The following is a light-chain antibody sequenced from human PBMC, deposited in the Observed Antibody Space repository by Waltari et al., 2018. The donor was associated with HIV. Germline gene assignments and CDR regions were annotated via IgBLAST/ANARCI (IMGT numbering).Light chain of an antibody. CDR1: NSHVEITS. V-gene: IGLV1-47*01. CDR2: AND. Sequence: QSVLTQPPSVSGTPGHRVTTSCSGPNSHVEITSVYWYHQLPGAAPQLLIFANDQRPLGVPDRFSGSKSGTSASLAISGLRSEDEADYYCAAWADVLSAWVFGGGTKLSVL. CDR3: AAWADVLSAWV. J-gene: IGLJ3*02.